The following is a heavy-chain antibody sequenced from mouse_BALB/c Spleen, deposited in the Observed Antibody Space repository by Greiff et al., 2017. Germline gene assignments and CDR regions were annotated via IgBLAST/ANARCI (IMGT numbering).Heavy chain of an antibody. CDR1: GYSITSDYA. V-gene: IGHV3-2*02. D-gene: IGHD1-1*01. J-gene: IGHJ3*01. Sequence: VQLQQSGPGLVKPSQSLSLTCTVTGYSITSDYAWNWIRQFPGNKLEWMGYISYSGSTSYNPSLKSRISITRDTSKNQFFLQLNSVTTEDTATYYCARGDYYGSSYPAWFAYWGQGTLVTVSA. CDR2: ISYSGST. CDR3: ARGDYYGSSYPAWFAY.